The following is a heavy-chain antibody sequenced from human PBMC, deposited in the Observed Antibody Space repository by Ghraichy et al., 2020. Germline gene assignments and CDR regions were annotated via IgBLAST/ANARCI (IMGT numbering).Heavy chain of an antibody. CDR1: GYTFTGYY. J-gene: IGHJ3*02. D-gene: IGHD3-22*01. CDR2: INPNSGGT. CDR3: ARRVGYYDSSGYYPGNDAFDI. Sequence: ASVKVSCKASGYTFTGYYMHWVRQAPGQGLEWMGWINPNSGGTNYAQKFQGWVTMTRDTSISTAYMELSRLRSDDTAVYYCARRVGYYDSSGYYPGNDAFDIWGQGTMVTVSS. V-gene: IGHV1-2*04.